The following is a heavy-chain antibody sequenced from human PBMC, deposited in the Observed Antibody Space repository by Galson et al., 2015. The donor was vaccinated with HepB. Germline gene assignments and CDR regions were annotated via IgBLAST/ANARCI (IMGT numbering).Heavy chain of an antibody. V-gene: IGHV5-10-1*01. Sequence: QSGAEVKKPGESLRISCKGSGYSFTSYWISWVRQMPGKGLEWMGRIDPSDSYTNYSPSFQGHVTISADKSISTAYLQWSSLKASDTAMYYCARDASHHQYYYDSSGFLYYGMDVWGQGTTVTVSS. CDR3: ARDASHHQYYYDSSGFLYYGMDV. CDR2: IDPSDSYT. CDR1: GYSFTSYW. J-gene: IGHJ6*02. D-gene: IGHD3-22*01.